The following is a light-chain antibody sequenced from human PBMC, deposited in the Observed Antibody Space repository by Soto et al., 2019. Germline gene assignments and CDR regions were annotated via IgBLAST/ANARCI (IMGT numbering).Light chain of an antibody. V-gene: IGKV3-20*01. CDR2: GAS. CDR3: QQYGSSGT. J-gene: IGKJ1*01. Sequence: EIVMTQSPATLSVSPGERTTLSCRASQSVSRILAWYQQEPGQAPRLLIYGASTRATGIPDRFSGSGSGTDFTLTISRLEPEDFAVYYCQQYGSSGTFGQGTKVDIK. CDR1: QSVSRI.